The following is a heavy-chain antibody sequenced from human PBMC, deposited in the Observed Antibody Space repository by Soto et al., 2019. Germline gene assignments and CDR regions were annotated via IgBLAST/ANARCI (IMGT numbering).Heavy chain of an antibody. CDR2: IKHDGSEK. V-gene: IGHV3-7*01. Sequence: EVQLVESGGGLVQPGGSLRLSCATSGFTFRSYWMSWVRQAPGKGLEWVANIKHDGSEKLYVDSVKGRFTISRDNAENSLSLQMNSLSAEDTAVYYGARGRGDYWGQGTLVTVSS. J-gene: IGHJ4*02. CDR3: ARGRGDY. CDR1: GFTFRSYW.